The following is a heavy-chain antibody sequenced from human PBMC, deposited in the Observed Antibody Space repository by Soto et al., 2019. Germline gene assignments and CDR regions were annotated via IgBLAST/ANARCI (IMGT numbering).Heavy chain of an antibody. V-gene: IGHV3-73*01. CDR1: GFTFSGSA. J-gene: IGHJ4*02. CDR3: TRQEWFGESNLDY. Sequence: GGSLRLSCAASGFTFSGSAMHWVRQASGKGLEWVGRIRSKANSYATAYAASVKGRFTISRDDSKNTAYLQMNSLKTEDTAVYYCTRQEWFGESNLDYWGQGTLVTVSS. CDR2: IRSKANSYAT. D-gene: IGHD3-10*01.